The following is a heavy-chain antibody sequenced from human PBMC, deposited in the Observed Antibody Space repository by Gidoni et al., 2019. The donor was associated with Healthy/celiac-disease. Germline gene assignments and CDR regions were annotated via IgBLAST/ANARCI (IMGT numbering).Heavy chain of an antibody. CDR2: IYYSGST. D-gene: IGHD6-6*01. Sequence: QLQLQESGPGLVKPSETLSLTCTVSGGSISSSSYYWGWIRQPPGKGLEWIGSIYYSGSTYYNPSLKSRVTISVDTSKNQFSLKLSSVTAADTAVYYCARDGSSIAARLSLYNWFDPWGQGTLVTVSS. V-gene: IGHV4-39*07. J-gene: IGHJ5*02. CDR3: ARDGSSIAARLSLYNWFDP. CDR1: GGSISSSSYY.